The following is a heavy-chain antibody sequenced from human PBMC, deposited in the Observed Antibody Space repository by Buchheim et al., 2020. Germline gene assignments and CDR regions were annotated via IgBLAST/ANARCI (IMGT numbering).Heavy chain of an antibody. V-gene: IGHV1-69*02. CDR2: IIPILGIA. CDR1: GGTFSSYT. D-gene: IGHD2-2*02. CDR3: ARAIGYCSSTSCYTVGVQDYYGMDV. Sequence: QVQLVQSGAEVKKPGSSVKVSCKASGGTFSSYTISWVRQAPGQGLEWMGRIIPILGIANYAQKFQGGVTITADKSTSTAYMELSSLRSDDTAVYYCARAIGYCSSTSCYTVGVQDYYGMDVWGQGTT. J-gene: IGHJ6*02.